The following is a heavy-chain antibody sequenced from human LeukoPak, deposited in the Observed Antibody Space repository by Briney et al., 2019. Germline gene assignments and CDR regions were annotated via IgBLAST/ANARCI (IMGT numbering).Heavy chain of an antibody. CDR2: ISGSGYNT. Sequence: GGSLRLSWAASGFTFSNYAISCVRQAPGKGLEWVSAISGSGYNTYYADSVKGRFTISRDNSKNTLYLQMHSLRAEDTAVYYCAKILTTVTSYYYSMDVWGQGTTVTVSS. J-gene: IGHJ6*02. V-gene: IGHV3-23*01. D-gene: IGHD4-11*01. CDR3: AKILTTVTSYYYSMDV. CDR1: GFTFSNYA.